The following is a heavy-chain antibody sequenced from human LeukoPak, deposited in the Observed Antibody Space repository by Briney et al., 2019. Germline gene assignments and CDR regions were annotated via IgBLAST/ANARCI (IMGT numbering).Heavy chain of an antibody. CDR3: ARRGSTSRSGYFDY. J-gene: IGHJ4*02. D-gene: IGHD2-2*01. CDR1: GFTFSSYS. V-gene: IGHV3-21*01. Sequence: GGSLRLSCAASGFTFSSYSMTWVRQAPGKGLEWVSSISSSSSYIYYADSVKGRFTISRGNAKNSLYLQMNSLRAEDTAVYYCARRGSTSRSGYFDYWGQGTLVTVSS. CDR2: ISSSSSYI.